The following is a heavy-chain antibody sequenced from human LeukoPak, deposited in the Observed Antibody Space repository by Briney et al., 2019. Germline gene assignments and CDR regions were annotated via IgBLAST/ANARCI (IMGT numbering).Heavy chain of an antibody. J-gene: IGHJ4*02. CDR2: ISYDGSNK. CDR1: GFTFSSYA. CDR3: ARDGVDSSGYYIDY. Sequence: GRSLRLSCAASGFTFSSYAMHWVRQAPGKGLEWVAVISYDGSNKYYADSVKGRFTISRDNSKNTLYLQMNSLRAEDTAVYYCARDGVDSSGYYIDYRGQGTLVTVSS. D-gene: IGHD3-22*01. V-gene: IGHV3-30*04.